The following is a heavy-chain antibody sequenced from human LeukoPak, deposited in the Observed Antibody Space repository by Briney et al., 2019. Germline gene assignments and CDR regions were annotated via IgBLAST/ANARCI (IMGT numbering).Heavy chain of an antibody. D-gene: IGHD2-2*02. CDR1: GFTVSSNY. CDR2: IYSGGNT. Sequence: GGSLRLSCAASGFTVSSNYMSWVRQAPGKGLEWVSVIYSGGNTYYADSVKGRFTISRDNSKNTLYLQMNSLRAEDTAVYYCAKDGRIVVVPAAISWFDPWGQGTLVTVSS. CDR3: AKDGRIVVVPAAISWFDP. J-gene: IGHJ5*02. V-gene: IGHV3-53*05.